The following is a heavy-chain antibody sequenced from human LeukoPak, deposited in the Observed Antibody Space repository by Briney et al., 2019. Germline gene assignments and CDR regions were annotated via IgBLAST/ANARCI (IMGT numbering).Heavy chain of an antibody. CDR2: ISAYNGNT. V-gene: IGHV1-18*01. CDR3: ARDRRLLRAAGSFDY. Sequence: GASVKVSCKASGYTFTSYGISWVRQAPGQGLEWMGWISAYNGNTNYAQKLQGRVTMTTDTSTSTAYMELRSLRSDDTAVYYCARDRRLLRAAGSFDYWGQGTLVTVSS. CDR1: GYTFTSYG. D-gene: IGHD6-13*01. J-gene: IGHJ4*02.